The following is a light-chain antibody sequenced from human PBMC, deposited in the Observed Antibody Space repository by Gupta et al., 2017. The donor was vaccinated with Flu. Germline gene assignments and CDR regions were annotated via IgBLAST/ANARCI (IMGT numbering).Light chain of an antibody. J-gene: IGKJ2*03. CDR2: GGS. CDR3: QHYGSSPYS. CDR1: QSVSSSS. V-gene: IGKV3-20*01. Sequence: EIVLMQSPGSLSLSPGERATLSCRASQSVSSSSLAWYQQKPGQAPRLVIYGGSTRATGIPDRFSGSGSGTDFALTISRLEPEDFAAYYCQHYGSSPYSFGQGTKVEIK.